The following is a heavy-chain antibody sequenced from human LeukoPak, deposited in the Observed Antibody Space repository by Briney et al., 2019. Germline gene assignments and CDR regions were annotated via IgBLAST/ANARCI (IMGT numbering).Heavy chain of an antibody. CDR3: PAGVRCLGWLDFDY. V-gene: IGHV1-58*02. CDR1: GFTFTSSA. D-gene: IGHD3-3*01. Sequence: SVKVSCKASGFTFTSSAMQWVRQARGQRLDWIGWIVAGSGNTTYAQNFPERVTITRGTPPSTAYTALSSLRSQHTPPSYSPAGVRCLGWLDFDYWGQGTLVTVSS. J-gene: IGHJ4*02. CDR2: IVAGSGNT.